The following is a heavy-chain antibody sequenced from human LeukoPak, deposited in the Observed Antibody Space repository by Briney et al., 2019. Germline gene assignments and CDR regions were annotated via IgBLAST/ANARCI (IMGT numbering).Heavy chain of an antibody. CDR2: IYYSGST. V-gene: IGHV4-59*01. J-gene: IGHJ4*02. D-gene: IGHD2-21*02. CDR3: VGCGGDCYSPYYFDY. CDR1: GGSISSYY. Sequence: SETLSLTCTVSGGSISSYYWSWIRQPPGKGLEWIGYIYYSGSTNYNPSLKSRVTISVDTSKNQFSPKLSSVTAADTAVYYCVGCGGDCYSPYYFDYWGQGTLVTVSS.